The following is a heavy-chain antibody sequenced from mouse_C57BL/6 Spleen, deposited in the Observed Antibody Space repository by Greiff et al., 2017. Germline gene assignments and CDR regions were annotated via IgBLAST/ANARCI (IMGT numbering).Heavy chain of an antibody. D-gene: IGHD2-12*01. J-gene: IGHJ3*01. Sequence: QVQLQQSGAELVRPGASVTLSCKASGYTFTDYEMHWVKQTPVHGLEWIGAIDPETGGTAYKQKFKGKAILTADKSSSTAYMELRSLTSEDSAIYYLLTRRLAYWGQGTLVTVSA. CDR1: GYTFTDYE. CDR3: LTRRLAY. V-gene: IGHV1-15*01. CDR2: IDPETGGT.